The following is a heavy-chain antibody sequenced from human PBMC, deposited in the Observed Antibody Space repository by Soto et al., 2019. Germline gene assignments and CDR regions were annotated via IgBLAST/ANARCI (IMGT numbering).Heavy chain of an antibody. Sequence: GESLKISCKGSGYSFITHWIAWVRQMPGEGLEWMGIISPADSDIRYSPSFQGQVTISVDKSINTAYLQWSSLKASDTATYYCTRPQSSGWYDFWGQGTLVTVSS. D-gene: IGHD3-22*01. J-gene: IGHJ5*01. CDR1: GYSFITHW. V-gene: IGHV5-51*01. CDR3: TRPQSSGWYDF. CDR2: ISPADSDI.